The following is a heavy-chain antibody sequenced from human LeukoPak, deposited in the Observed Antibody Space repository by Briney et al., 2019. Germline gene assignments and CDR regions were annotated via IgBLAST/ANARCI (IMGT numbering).Heavy chain of an antibody. Sequence: ASVKVSCKASGYTFTGYYMHWVRQAPGQGLEWMGWINPNSGNTNYAQKLQGRVTMTTDTSTSTAYMELRSLRSDDTAVYYCARDYRSSWRAFDIWGQGTMVTVSS. J-gene: IGHJ3*02. CDR3: ARDYRSSWRAFDI. V-gene: IGHV1-18*04. CDR2: INPNSGNT. CDR1: GYTFTGYY. D-gene: IGHD6-13*01.